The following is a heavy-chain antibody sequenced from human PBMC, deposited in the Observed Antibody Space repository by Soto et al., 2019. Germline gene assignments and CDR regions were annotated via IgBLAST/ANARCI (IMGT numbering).Heavy chain of an antibody. J-gene: IGHJ4*02. CDR1: GFSLNTRGVG. V-gene: IGHV2-5*02. D-gene: IGHD3-9*01. CDR3: AHSRGDLFTGHYSFDY. Sequence: ITLKESGPPLVKPTQTLTLTCTFSGFSLNTRGVGVGWIRQPPGKALEWLALISWDGEKRYSPSLKSRLTITTDTSETQVVLTMTNMDPVDTATYYCAHSRGDLFTGHYSFDYCGQGTLVTVSS. CDR2: ISWDGEK.